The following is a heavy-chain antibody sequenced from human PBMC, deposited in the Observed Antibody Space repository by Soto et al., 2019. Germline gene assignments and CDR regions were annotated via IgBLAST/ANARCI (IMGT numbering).Heavy chain of an antibody. Sequence: SETLSLTCTVPGGSVSSGGSYWSWIRQHPGKGLEWIGYIDYSRSTAYNPSLKSRVTLSVYTSKNQFSLKLSSVTAAATALYYCARDVGHYYDSSGFDYWGQGTLVTVSS. CDR1: GGSVSSGGSY. CDR3: ARDVGHYYDSSGFDY. V-gene: IGHV4-31*03. CDR2: IDYSRST. J-gene: IGHJ4*02. D-gene: IGHD3-22*01.